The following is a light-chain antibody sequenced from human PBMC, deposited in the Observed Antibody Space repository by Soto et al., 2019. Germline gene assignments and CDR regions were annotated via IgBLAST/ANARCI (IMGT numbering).Light chain of an antibody. Sequence: QSALTQPASVSGSPGQSITISCTGTSSDIGSYNRVSWYQQPPGTAPKLIIFEVTNRPSGVSSRFSGSRSGNTASLTISGLQPDDEGDYFCVSYTDTDTLVFGTGTKLTVL. CDR3: VSYTDTDTLV. CDR2: EVT. J-gene: IGLJ1*01. V-gene: IGLV2-14*01. CDR1: SSDIGSYNR.